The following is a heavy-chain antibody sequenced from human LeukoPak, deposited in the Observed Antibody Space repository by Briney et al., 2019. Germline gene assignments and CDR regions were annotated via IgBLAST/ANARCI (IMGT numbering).Heavy chain of an antibody. Sequence: ASVKVSCKASGYTFTSYYMHWVRQAPGQGLEWMGIINPSGGSTSYAQKFQGRVTMTRYKSTSTVYMELSSLRFEDTAVYYCVREVAAAGDYWGQGTLVTVSS. CDR2: INPSGGST. V-gene: IGHV1-46*01. CDR3: VREVAAAGDY. J-gene: IGHJ4*02. CDR1: GYTFTSYY. D-gene: IGHD6-13*01.